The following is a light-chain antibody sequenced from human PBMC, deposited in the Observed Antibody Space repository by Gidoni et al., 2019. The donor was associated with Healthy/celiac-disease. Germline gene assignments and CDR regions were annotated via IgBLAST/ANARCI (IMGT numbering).Light chain of an antibody. CDR3: QQSYSTPRT. V-gene: IGKV1-39*01. Sequence: DIPMTQSPSSLSASVGDRVTITCRASQSISSYLNWYQQKPGNAPKLLIYAASSLQSGVPSRFSGSGSGTDFTLTISSLQPEDFATYYCQQSYSTPRTFGQGTRLEIK. J-gene: IGKJ5*01. CDR2: AAS. CDR1: QSISSY.